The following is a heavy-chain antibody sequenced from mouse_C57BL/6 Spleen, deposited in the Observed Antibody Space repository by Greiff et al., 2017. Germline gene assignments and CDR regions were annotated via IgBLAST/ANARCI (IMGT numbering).Heavy chain of an antibody. CDR2: IYPGSGST. CDR3: ARRGQRNAMDY. J-gene: IGHJ4*01. V-gene: IGHV1-55*01. D-gene: IGHD3-3*01. Sequence: QVQLLQPGAEFVKPGASVKLSCKASGYTFTSYWITWVKQRPGQGLEWIGDIYPGSGSTNYNEKFKSKATLTVDTSSSTAYMQLSSLTSEDSAVYYCARRGQRNAMDYWGKGTSVTVSS. CDR1: GYTFTSYW.